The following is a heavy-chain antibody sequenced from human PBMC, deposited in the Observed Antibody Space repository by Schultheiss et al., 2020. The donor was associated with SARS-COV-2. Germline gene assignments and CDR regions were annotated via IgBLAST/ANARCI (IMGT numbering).Heavy chain of an antibody. CDR2: NYTSGST. Sequence: SETLSLTCTVSGGSISSSGYYWGWIRQPPGKGLEWIGINYTSGSTNYNRSLKSRVTISVDTSKIEFSLKLCSVTAADTAVYFCARHVSAPDPYYFFCMDVWGKGTTVTVSS. D-gene: IGHD3-10*01. CDR1: GGSISSSGYY. J-gene: IGHJ6*03. V-gene: IGHV4-39*01. CDR3: ARHVSAPDPYYFFCMDV.